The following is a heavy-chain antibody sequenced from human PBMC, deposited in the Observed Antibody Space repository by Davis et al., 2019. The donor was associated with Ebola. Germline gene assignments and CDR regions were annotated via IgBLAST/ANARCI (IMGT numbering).Heavy chain of an antibody. CDR3: AGGASYPAY. D-gene: IGHD2-2*01. CDR1: GFTFSTYG. Sequence: GESLKISCAASGFTFSTYGMHWVRQAPGKGLEWVASIKQDGSEKKYVDSVEGRFTISRDNAENSLHLQMNSLRTEDTAVYFCAGGASYPAYWGQGTLVTVSS. J-gene: IGHJ4*02. V-gene: IGHV3-7*03. CDR2: IKQDGSEK.